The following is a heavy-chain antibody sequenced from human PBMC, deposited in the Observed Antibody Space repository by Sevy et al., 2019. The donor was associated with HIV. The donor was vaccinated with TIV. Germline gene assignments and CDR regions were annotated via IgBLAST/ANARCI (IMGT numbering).Heavy chain of an antibody. J-gene: IGHJ6*02. Sequence: GGSLRLSCAATGFNLNDYYMTWIRQAPGKGLEWVSYISGDSGHTNYAESVKGRFTISRDNTKNFVYLQMDGLRAEDTATYYCARDGNSGYYFNYYYYGMDVWGQGTTVTVSS. CDR3: ARDGNSGYYFNYYYYGMDV. CDR2: ISGDSGHT. CDR1: GFNLNDYY. V-gene: IGHV3-11*06. D-gene: IGHD3-22*01.